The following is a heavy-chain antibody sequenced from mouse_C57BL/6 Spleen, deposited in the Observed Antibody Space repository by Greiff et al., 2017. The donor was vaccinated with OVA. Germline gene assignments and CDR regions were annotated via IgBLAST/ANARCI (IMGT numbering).Heavy chain of an antibody. D-gene: IGHD2-4*01. CDR3: ARGEGYDYDGSFAY. V-gene: IGHV5-16*01. J-gene: IGHJ3*01. Sequence: EVKLEESEGGLVQPGSSMKLSCTASGFTFSDYYMAWVRQVPEKGLEWVANINYDGSSTYYLDSLKSRFIISRDNAKNILYLQMSSLKSEDTATYYCARGEGYDYDGSFAYWGQGTLVTVSA. CDR2: INYDGSST. CDR1: GFTFSDYY.